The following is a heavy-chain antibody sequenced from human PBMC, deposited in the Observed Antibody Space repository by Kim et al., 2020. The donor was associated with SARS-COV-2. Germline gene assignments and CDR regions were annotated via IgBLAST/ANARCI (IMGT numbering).Heavy chain of an antibody. Sequence: SVKVSCKASGGTFSSYAISWVRQAPGQGLEWMGGIIPIFGTANYAQKFQGRVTITADESTSTAYMELSSLRSEDTAVYYCARNQLRALTTPFDHWGQGTLVTVSS. D-gene: IGHD4-4*01. CDR1: GGTFSSYA. J-gene: IGHJ4*02. CDR3: ARNQLRALTTPFDH. CDR2: IIPIFGTA. V-gene: IGHV1-69*13.